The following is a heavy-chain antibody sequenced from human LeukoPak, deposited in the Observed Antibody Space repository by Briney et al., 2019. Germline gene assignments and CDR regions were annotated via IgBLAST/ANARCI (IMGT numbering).Heavy chain of an antibody. CDR1: GGSISTYY. CDR2: IYYSGST. CDR3: ARSERYSSGCYFYFDY. J-gene: IGHJ4*02. V-gene: IGHV4-59*01. D-gene: IGHD6-19*01. Sequence: PSETLSLTCTVTGGSISTYYWSWIRQPPGKGLEWIGHIYYSGSTNYNPSLKSRVTISIDTSKNQFSLNLSSVTAADTAVYYCARSERYSSGCYFYFDYWGQGTLVTVSS.